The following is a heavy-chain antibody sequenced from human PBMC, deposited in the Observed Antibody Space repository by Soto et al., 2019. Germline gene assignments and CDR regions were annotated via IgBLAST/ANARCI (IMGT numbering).Heavy chain of an antibody. CDR1: GYTFTSYG. V-gene: IGHV1-18*01. CDR2: ISAYNGNT. D-gene: IGHD6-13*01. J-gene: IGHJ4*02. CDR3: IAAAGSFDY. Sequence: ASVKVSCKASGYTFTSYGISWVRQAPGQGLEWMGWISAYNGNTNYAQKLQGRVTMTRDTSTSTVYMELSSLRSEDTAVYYCIAAAGSFDYWGQGTLVTVSS.